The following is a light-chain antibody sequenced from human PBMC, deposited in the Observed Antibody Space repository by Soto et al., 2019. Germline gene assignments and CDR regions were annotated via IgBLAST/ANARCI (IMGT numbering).Light chain of an antibody. CDR2: AAS. J-gene: IGKJ1*01. V-gene: IGKV1-39*01. CDR1: ESIRNN. Sequence: DIQMTQSPSSLSASVGDRVTITCRASESIRNNLNWYQQKPGKAPKLLIYAASTLQSGVQSRFSGGGSVTEFTLTIGSLQPEDFTTYYCQQTYSTPRGAFGQGTKVEFK. CDR3: QQTYSTPRGA.